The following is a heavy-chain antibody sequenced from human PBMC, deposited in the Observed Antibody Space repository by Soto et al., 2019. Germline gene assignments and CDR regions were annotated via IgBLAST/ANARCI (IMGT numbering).Heavy chain of an antibody. Sequence: GGSLRLSCAASGFTFDDYAMHWVRQAPGKGLEWVSLISWDGGSTYYADSVKGRFTISRDNSKNSLYLQMNSLRAEDTALYYCANGSGPRLAYYGMDVWGQGTTVTVYS. CDR2: ISWDGGST. CDR1: GFTFDDYA. D-gene: IGHD2-21*01. V-gene: IGHV3-43D*04. CDR3: ANGSGPRLAYYGMDV. J-gene: IGHJ6*02.